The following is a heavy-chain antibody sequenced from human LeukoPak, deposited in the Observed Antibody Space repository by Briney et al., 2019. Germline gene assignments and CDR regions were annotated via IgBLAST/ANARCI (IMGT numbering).Heavy chain of an antibody. D-gene: IGHD3-10*01. CDR1: GGSISSSSYY. V-gene: IGHV4-39*01. CDR2: IYYSGTT. CDR3: ARRVDYGSGSYYQIDY. Sequence: SETLSLTCTVSGGSISSSSYYWGWIRQPPGKGLEWIGSIYYSGTTYYNPSLKSRVTISVDTSKNQFSLKLSSVTAADTAVYYCARRVDYGSGSYYQIDYWGQGTLVTVSS. J-gene: IGHJ4*02.